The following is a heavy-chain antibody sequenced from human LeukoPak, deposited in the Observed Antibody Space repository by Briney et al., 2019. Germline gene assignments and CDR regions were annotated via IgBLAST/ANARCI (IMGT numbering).Heavy chain of an antibody. Sequence: GGSLRLSCAASGFTFSNAWMSWVRQAPGKGLEWVGRIKSKTDGGTTDYAAPVKGRFTISRDDSKNTLYLQMNSLKAGDTAVYYCTTDRVRYSSSGYYYGMDVWGQGTTVTVSS. CDR1: GFTFSNAW. CDR2: IKSKTDGGTT. CDR3: TTDRVRYSSSGYYYGMDV. D-gene: IGHD6-13*01. V-gene: IGHV3-15*01. J-gene: IGHJ6*02.